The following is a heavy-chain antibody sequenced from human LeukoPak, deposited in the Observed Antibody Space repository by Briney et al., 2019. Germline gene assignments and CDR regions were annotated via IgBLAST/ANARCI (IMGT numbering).Heavy chain of an antibody. Sequence: ASVKVSCKASGYTFISYGISWVRQAPGQGLEWMGWISAYNGNTNYAQKFQGRVAMTTDTSTSTAYTELRSLRSDEAAVYYCARMYYYASGSSDREKYFFDYWGERALVSVSS. CDR2: ISAYNGNT. CDR1: GYTFISYG. CDR3: ARMYYYASGSSDREKYFFDY. D-gene: IGHD3-10*01. J-gene: IGHJ4*02. V-gene: IGHV1-18*01.